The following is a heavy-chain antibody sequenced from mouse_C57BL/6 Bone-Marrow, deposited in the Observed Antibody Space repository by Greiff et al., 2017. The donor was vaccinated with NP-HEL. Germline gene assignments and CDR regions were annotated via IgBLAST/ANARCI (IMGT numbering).Heavy chain of an antibody. CDR1: GYTFTNYW. Sequence: VQLVESGAELVRPGTSVKMSCKASGYTFTNYWIGWAKQRPGHGLEWIGDIYPGGGYTNYNEKFKGKATLTADKSSSTAYMQFSSLTSEDSAIYYCARGGSSHWYFDVWGTGTTVTVSS. CDR2: IYPGGGYT. J-gene: IGHJ1*03. V-gene: IGHV1-63*01. CDR3: ARGGSSHWYFDV. D-gene: IGHD1-1*01.